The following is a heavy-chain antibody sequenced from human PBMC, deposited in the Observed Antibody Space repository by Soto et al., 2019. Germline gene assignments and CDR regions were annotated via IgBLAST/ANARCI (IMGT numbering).Heavy chain of an antibody. D-gene: IGHD6-19*01. CDR2: IKSDGSST. CDR3: ASGTGVAVAGTWACDY. V-gene: IGHV3-74*01. J-gene: IGHJ4*02. Sequence: EVQLVESGGGLVQPGGSLRLSCAASAFTFSSYWMQWVRQAPGKGLVWVSGIKSDGSSTRYADSVKGRFTISRDNAKKTLYLQMNSLRAEDTAVYYCASGTGVAVAGTWACDYWGQGTLVTVSS. CDR1: AFTFSSYW.